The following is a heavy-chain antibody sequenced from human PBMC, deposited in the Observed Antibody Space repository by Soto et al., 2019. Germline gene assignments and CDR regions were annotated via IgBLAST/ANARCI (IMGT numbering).Heavy chain of an antibody. V-gene: IGHV3-13*01. CDR3: TRGAAGFDY. CDR1: GFTFSSYD. Sequence: EVQLVESGGDLVQPGGSLRLSCAASGFTFSSYDFHWVRQTTGKGLEWVSGIGKAGDTYYAGSVNGRFTISRENAKNSLYRQMNSLRAGDTAVYYCTRGAAGFDYWGQGTLVTVSS. CDR2: IGKAGDT. J-gene: IGHJ4*02. D-gene: IGHD6-13*01.